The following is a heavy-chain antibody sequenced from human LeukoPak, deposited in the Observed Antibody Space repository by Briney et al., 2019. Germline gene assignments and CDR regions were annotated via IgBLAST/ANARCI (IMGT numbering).Heavy chain of an antibody. CDR1: GFTFSSYW. CDR2: VNSDGSST. J-gene: IGHJ6*02. CDR3: ARAYGSGLSYYYYYGMDV. D-gene: IGHD3-10*01. Sequence: GGSLRLSCAASGFTFSSYWMHWVRQAPGKGLVWVSRVNSDGSSTSYADSVKGRFTISRDNAKNTLYLQMNSLRAEDTAVYYCARAYGSGLSYYYYYGMDVWGQGTTVTVSS. V-gene: IGHV3-74*01.